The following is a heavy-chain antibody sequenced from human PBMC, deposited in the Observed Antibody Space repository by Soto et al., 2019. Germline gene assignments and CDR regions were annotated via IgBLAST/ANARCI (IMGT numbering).Heavy chain of an antibody. D-gene: IGHD2-15*01. Sequence: PGGSRRLSCSASGFTFGSYGMHWVRQAPGKGLYWLAFISYDGSNKYYADPVKGRFTISRDNSKNTLYLQMNSLRDEDTAVYYCAKGSSLFDPWGQGALVTVSS. CDR1: GFTFGSYG. CDR3: AKGSSLFDP. CDR2: ISYDGSNK. V-gene: IGHV3-30*18. J-gene: IGHJ5*02.